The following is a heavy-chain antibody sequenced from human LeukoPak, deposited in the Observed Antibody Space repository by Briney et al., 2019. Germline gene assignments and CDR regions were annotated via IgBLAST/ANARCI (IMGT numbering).Heavy chain of an antibody. CDR3: ARGADTGYSSDS. J-gene: IGHJ5*02. CDR1: GFTFSNNW. D-gene: IGHD6-19*01. CDR2: INSDARST. Sequence: GGSLRLSCAASGFTFSNNWMHWVRKAPGKGLVWVSRINSDARSTSYADSVKGRFTISRDNAKNTLYLQMNSLRAEDTAVYYCARGADTGYSSDSWGQGTLVTVSS. V-gene: IGHV3-74*01.